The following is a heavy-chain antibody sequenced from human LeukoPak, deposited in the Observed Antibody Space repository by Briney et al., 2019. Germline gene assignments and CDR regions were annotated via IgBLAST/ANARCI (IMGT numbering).Heavy chain of an antibody. D-gene: IGHD3-3*01. CDR1: GFTFSNCR. CDR2: ISRSSSYI. CDR3: ARDGGFGDTDYWYFDL. V-gene: IGHV3-21*01. J-gene: IGHJ2*01. Sequence: GGSLRLSCAASGFTFSNCRMNWVRLAPGKGLEWVSSISRSSSYIYYADSVRGRFTISRDNAKKSLYLQMNSLRAEDTAVYYCARDGGFGDTDYWYFDLWGRGTLVTVSS.